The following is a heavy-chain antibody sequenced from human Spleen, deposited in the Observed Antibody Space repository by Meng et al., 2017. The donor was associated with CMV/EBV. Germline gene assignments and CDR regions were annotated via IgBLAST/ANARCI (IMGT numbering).Heavy chain of an antibody. CDR3: ASDSKRLDCLDY. CDR1: GGSFSDYY. D-gene: IGHD2-21*01. CDR2: INHRGNT. V-gene: IGHV4-34*01. J-gene: IGHJ4*02. Sequence: SETLSLTCGIYGGSFSDYYWSWIRQPPGQGLEWIGEINHRGNTNYNPSLKSRVTMSVDTSKNQFSLKLSSVIAADTAVYYCASDSKRLDCLDYWGQGTLVTVSS.